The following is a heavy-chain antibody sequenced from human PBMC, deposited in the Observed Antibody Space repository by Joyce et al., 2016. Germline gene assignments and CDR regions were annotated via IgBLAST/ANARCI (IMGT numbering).Heavy chain of an antibody. CDR2: IIPMFGTT. J-gene: IGHJ5*02. D-gene: IGHD1-26*01. V-gene: IGHV1-69*15. CDR3: ARTVPPSGSDYGNWFDP. Sequence: MGKIIPMFGTTDYAERFQGRVTITADESTNTAYMELNSLTSDDTAVYYCARTVPPSGSDYGNWFDPWGQGTLVTVSS.